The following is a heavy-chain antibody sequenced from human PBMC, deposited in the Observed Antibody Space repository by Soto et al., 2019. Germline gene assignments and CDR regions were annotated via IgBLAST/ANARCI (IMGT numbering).Heavy chain of an antibody. V-gene: IGHV1-69*13. CDR1: GGTFSSYA. CDR2: IIPIFGTA. Sequence: SVKVSCKASGGTFSSYAISWVRQAPGQGLEWMGGIIPIFGTANYAQKFQGRVTITADESTSTAYMELSSLRSEDTAVYYCARGSTRYDYGDYDAFDIWGQGTMVTVSS. J-gene: IGHJ3*02. D-gene: IGHD4-17*01. CDR3: ARGSTRYDYGDYDAFDI.